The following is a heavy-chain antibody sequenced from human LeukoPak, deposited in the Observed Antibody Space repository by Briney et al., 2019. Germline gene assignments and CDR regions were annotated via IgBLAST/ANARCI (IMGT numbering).Heavy chain of an antibody. J-gene: IGHJ4*02. V-gene: IGHV1-18*01. Sequence: ASVKVSCKASGGTFSSYGINWVRQAPGQGLEWMGWISAYNGNTNYAQKLQGRVTMTTDTSTSTAYTELRSLRSDDTAVYYCARQVLSPPYYFDYWGQGTLVTVSS. CDR3: ARQVLSPPYYFDY. CDR2: ISAYNGNT. CDR1: GGTFSSYG.